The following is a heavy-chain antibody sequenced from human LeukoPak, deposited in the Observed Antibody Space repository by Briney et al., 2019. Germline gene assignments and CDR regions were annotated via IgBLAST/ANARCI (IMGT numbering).Heavy chain of an antibody. CDR1: GFTFSSYA. Sequence: PGGSLRPSCAASGFTFSSYAMSWVRQAPGEGLEWVSYVSPSSTTIYYADSVKGRFTISRDNAKNSLYLQMNSLRAEDTAAYYCAREHTPYGSGCTAAYWGQGTLVTVSS. D-gene: IGHD6-19*01. J-gene: IGHJ4*02. V-gene: IGHV3-48*01. CDR3: AREHTPYGSGCTAAY. CDR2: VSPSSTTI.